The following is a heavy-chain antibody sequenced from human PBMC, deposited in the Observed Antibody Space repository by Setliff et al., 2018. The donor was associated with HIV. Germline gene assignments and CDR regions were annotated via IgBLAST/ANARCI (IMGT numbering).Heavy chain of an antibody. V-gene: IGHV3-23*01. J-gene: IGHJ6*03. Sequence: GGSLRLSCAASGFTFTSYVMNWVRQAPGKGLEWVSAISGPGGTAYYADSVKGRLTISRDNSENTLYLQMNSLRAEDTAVYYCAKGDSSSEGMDVWGKGATVTVSS. CDR1: GFTFTSYV. CDR2: ISGPGGTA. CDR3: AKGDSSSEGMDV. D-gene: IGHD6-13*01.